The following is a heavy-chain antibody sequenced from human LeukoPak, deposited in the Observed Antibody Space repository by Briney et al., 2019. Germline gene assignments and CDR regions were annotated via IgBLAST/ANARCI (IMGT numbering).Heavy chain of an antibody. J-gene: IGHJ4*02. CDR3: ARGFYDSSGYYHPYFDY. Sequence: DPSETLSLTCAVYGGSFSGYYWSWIRQPPGKGLEWIGYIYHSGSTYYNPSLKSRVTISVDRSKNQFSLKLSSVTAADTAVYYCARGFYDSSGYYHPYFDYWGQGTLVTVSS. V-gene: IGHV4-34*01. CDR2: IYHSGST. CDR1: GGSFSGYY. D-gene: IGHD3-22*01.